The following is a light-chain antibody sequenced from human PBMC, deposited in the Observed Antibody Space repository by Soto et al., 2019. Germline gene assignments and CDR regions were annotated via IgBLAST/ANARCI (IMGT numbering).Light chain of an antibody. J-gene: IGLJ2*01. CDR1: SSNIGTNS. CDR3: ASWDDSLNGPV. CDR2: SRN. V-gene: IGLV1-44*01. Sequence: QSVLTQPPSASGAPGRRVTISCSGSSSNIGTNSVNWYQQLPGTAPKLLIYSRNQRRSGVHDRFSGSKSGTIASLAISGLQSEYEADYYCASWDDSLNGPVFGGGTKLTVL.